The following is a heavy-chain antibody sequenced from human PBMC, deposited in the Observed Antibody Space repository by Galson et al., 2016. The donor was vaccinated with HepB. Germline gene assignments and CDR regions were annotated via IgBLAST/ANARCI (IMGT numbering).Heavy chain of an antibody. CDR2: ISGSGGST. J-gene: IGHJ4*02. V-gene: IGHV3-23*01. CDR3: AKDLYYYDSSGQSFFDY. CDR1: GFMFSTYA. Sequence: SLRLSCAGSGFMFSTYAMHWVRQAPGKGLEWVSVISGSGGSTYYADSVKGRFTISRDNSKNTLYLQMNSLRAEDTAVYYCAKDLYYYDSSGQSFFDYWGQGTQVTVSS. D-gene: IGHD3-22*01.